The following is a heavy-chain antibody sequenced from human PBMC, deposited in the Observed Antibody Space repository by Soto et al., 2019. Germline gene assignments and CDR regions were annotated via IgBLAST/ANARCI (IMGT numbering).Heavy chain of an antibody. CDR2: ISYDGSNK. Sequence: GGSLRLSCAASGFAFSSYGMHWVRQAPGKGLEWVAVISYDGSNKYYADSVKGRFTISRDNSKNTLYLQMNSLRAEDTAVYYCAKDVLRFLEWLAFYGMDVWGQGTTVTVSS. CDR3: AKDVLRFLEWLAFYGMDV. D-gene: IGHD3-3*01. J-gene: IGHJ6*02. CDR1: GFAFSSYG. V-gene: IGHV3-30*18.